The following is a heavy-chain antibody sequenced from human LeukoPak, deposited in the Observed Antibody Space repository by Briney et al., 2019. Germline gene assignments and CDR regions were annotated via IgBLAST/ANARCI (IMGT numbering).Heavy chain of an antibody. D-gene: IGHD6-19*01. CDR2: IYTSGST. CDR3: ARDRSSGWYYVDY. Sequence: SETLSLTCTVSGGSISSYYWSWIRQPAGKGLEWIGRIYTSGSTNYNPSPKSRVTMSVDTSKNQFSLKLSSVTAADTAVYYCARDRSSGWYYVDYWGQGTLVTVSS. J-gene: IGHJ4*02. V-gene: IGHV4-4*07. CDR1: GGSISSYY.